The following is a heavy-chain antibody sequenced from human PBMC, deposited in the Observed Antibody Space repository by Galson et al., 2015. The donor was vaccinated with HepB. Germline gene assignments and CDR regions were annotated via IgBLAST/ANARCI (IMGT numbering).Heavy chain of an antibody. CDR3: AIDRLLYSGYIPNWFDP. CDR1: GFTFSSYS. Sequence: SLRLSCAASGFTFSSYSMNWVRQAPGKGLEWVSYISSSSSTIYSADSVKGRFTISRDNAKNSLYLQMNSLRDEDTAVYYCAIDRLLYSGYIPNWFDPWGQGTLVTVSS. J-gene: IGHJ5*02. D-gene: IGHD5-12*01. CDR2: ISSSSSTI. V-gene: IGHV3-48*02.